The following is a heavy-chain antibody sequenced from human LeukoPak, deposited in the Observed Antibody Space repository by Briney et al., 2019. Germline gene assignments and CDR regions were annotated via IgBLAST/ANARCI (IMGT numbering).Heavy chain of an antibody. V-gene: IGHV3-7*01. CDR3: ARRQGAFDS. CDR1: GFTFSSYW. CDR2: IKQDGSEK. J-gene: IGHJ4*01. Sequence: SGGSLRLSCAASGFTFSSYWMTWARQAPGKGLEWVANIKQDGSEKYYVDSVEGRFTISRDNAKSSLYLQMNNLRAEDTAVYYCARRQGAFDSWGHGTLVTVSS.